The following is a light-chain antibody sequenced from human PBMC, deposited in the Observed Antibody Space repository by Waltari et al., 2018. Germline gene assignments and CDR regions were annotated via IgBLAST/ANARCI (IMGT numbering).Light chain of an antibody. V-gene: IGLV2-11*01. CDR1: NSDVGGYNY. CDR2: DVT. Sequence: QSALTQPRSVSGSPGQSVAISCTGTNSDVGGYNYVSWYQQHPGKAPRLMIYDVTKRPSGVPDRFSCSKSGNTASLTISGLQAEDEADYYCCSYAGTYTYVFGTGTMVTVL. CDR3: CSYAGTYTYV. J-gene: IGLJ1*01.